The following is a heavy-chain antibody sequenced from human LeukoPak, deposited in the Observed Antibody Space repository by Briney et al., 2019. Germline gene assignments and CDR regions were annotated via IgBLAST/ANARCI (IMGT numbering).Heavy chain of an antibody. CDR1: GFTFGHHF. CDR2: INPDGSIK. V-gene: IGHV3-7*01. D-gene: IGHD3-16*01. Sequence: GGSLRLSCVASGFTFGHHFMSWVRQAPGGGLEWVANINPDGSIKFHADSVKGRFSISRDNARDSVYLQMNSLRGEDTAVYYCARAVDVADYWGQGTLVAVSS. J-gene: IGHJ4*02. CDR3: ARAVDVADY.